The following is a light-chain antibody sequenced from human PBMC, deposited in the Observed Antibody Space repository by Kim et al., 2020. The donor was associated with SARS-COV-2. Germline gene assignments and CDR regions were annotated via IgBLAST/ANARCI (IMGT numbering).Light chain of an antibody. J-gene: IGLJ3*02. CDR2: LEN. Sequence: GHGVSISCSGSTSHVATNTVNWYQQFPGTAPKLLIYLENRRPSGVPDRFSGSRSGTTASLAISDLRSEDEADYHCASWDDSLNAWVFGGGTQLTVL. V-gene: IGLV1-44*01. CDR3: ASWDDSLNAWV. CDR1: TSHVATNT.